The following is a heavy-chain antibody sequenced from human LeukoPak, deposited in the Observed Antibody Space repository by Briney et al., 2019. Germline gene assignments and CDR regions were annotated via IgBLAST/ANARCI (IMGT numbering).Heavy chain of an antibody. CDR1: GGSFSGYY. CDR3: ASLPYCSSTSCPP. CDR2: INHSGST. J-gene: IGHJ3*01. Sequence: SETLSLTCAVYGGSFSGYYWSWIRQPPGKGLEWIGEINHSGSTNYNPSLKSRVTISVDTSKNQFSLKLSSVTAADTAVYYCASLPYCSSTSCPPWGQGTMVTVSS. V-gene: IGHV4-34*01. D-gene: IGHD2-2*01.